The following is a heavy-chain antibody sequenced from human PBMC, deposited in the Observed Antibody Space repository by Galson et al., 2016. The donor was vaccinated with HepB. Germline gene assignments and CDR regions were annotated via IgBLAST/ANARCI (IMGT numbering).Heavy chain of an antibody. J-gene: IGHJ2*01. V-gene: IGHV3-23*01. CDR3: VKDTAVSGWFLYWYFDL. Sequence: SLRLSCAASGFTFSSYAMGWVRQAPGKGLEWVSSISGSGGSTYYADSVKGRFSISRDNSKNTLYLQMNSLRAEDTALYYCVKDTAVSGWFLYWYFDLWGRGTLVTVSS. CDR2: ISGSGGST. CDR1: GFTFSSYA. D-gene: IGHD6-19*01.